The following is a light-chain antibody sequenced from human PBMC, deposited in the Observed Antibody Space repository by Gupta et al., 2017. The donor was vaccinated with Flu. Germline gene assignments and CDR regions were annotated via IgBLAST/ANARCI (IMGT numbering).Light chain of an antibody. CDR3: CSYEGSVL. V-gene: IGLV2-11*01. CDR1: SSDVGGYNY. CDR2: DVT. Sequence: QSALTQPRSVSGSPGQSVTIPCTGTSSDVGGYNYVSWYQQYPGKAPKVMIYDVTKRPSGVPDRFSGSKSGNTASLTISGLQAEDEADYYCCSYEGSVLFGGGTKLTVL. J-gene: IGLJ2*01.